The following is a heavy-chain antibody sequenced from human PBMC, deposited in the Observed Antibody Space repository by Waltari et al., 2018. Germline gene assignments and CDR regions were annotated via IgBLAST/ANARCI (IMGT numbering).Heavy chain of an antibody. CDR1: GYSFTSYW. Sequence: EVQLVQSGAEVKKPGESLKTSCKGSGYSFTSYWIGWVRQRPGKGLEWMGCMYRWNTDTRYSPSFQGQVTISADKSISTAYLKWSSLKASDTAMYYSARGHSGYDGGLGVIWGQGTLVTVSS. CDR3: ARGHSGYDGGLGVI. D-gene: IGHD5-12*01. J-gene: IGHJ4*02. CDR2: MYRWNTDT. V-gene: IGHV5-51*01.